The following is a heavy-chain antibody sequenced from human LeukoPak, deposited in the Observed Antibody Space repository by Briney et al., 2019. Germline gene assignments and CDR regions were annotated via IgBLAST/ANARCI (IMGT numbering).Heavy chain of an antibody. V-gene: IGHV3-21*01. Sequence: PGGSLRLSCAASGFTFSSYSMNWVRQAPGKGLEWVSSISSSSSYIYYADSVKGRFTISRDNAKNSLYLQTNSLRAEDTAVYYCARIPSGYSGYDPDYYYYGMDVWGQGTTVTVSS. CDR2: ISSSSSYI. CDR1: GFTFSSYS. J-gene: IGHJ6*02. CDR3: ARIPSGYSGYDPDYYYYGMDV. D-gene: IGHD5-12*01.